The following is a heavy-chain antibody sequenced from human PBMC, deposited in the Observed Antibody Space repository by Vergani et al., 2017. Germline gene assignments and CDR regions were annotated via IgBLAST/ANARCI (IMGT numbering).Heavy chain of an antibody. CDR1: GYIFKNYY. Sequence: VQLVQSGAEVRKPGASVTVSCTASGYIFKNYYIHWLRQAPGQAFEWMGILNPTTGHTTSAQKFMGRVDMTMDPSTDTSTRTVQMTLSSLRSEDTAVXYCASSIGYCAGATCRAYYFDHGGQGTRVTVSS. V-gene: IGHV1-46*02. CDR3: ASSIGYCAGATCRAYYFDH. CDR2: LNPTTGHT. J-gene: IGHJ5*02. D-gene: IGHD2-21*01.